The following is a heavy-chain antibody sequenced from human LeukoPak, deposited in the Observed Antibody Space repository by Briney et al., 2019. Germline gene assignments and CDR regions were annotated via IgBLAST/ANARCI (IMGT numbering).Heavy chain of an antibody. J-gene: IGHJ4*02. CDR2: VNPRGGST. CDR1: GYTFTGYY. D-gene: IGHD6-25*01. CDR3: ARVGISAATADY. V-gene: IGHV1-46*01. Sequence: ASVKVSCKASGYTFTGYYMHWVRQAPGQGLEWMGWVNPRGGSTDYAQKFQGRVTMTSDTSTSTVYMELNSLTSDDTAVYFCARVGISAATADYWGQGTLVTVSS.